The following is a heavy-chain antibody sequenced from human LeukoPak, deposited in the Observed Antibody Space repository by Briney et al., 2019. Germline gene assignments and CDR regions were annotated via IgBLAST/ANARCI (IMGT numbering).Heavy chain of an antibody. CDR1: GFTFDDYG. Sequence: PGGSLRLSCAASGFTFDDYGMSWVRQAPGKGLEWVSGINWNGGSTGYADSVKGRFTISRDNSKNSLYLQMNSLRTEDTALYYCAKDPITAGYDSSGYLEGAFDIWGQGTMVTVSS. J-gene: IGHJ3*02. CDR3: AKDPITAGYDSSGYLEGAFDI. CDR2: INWNGGST. D-gene: IGHD3-22*01. V-gene: IGHV3-20*04.